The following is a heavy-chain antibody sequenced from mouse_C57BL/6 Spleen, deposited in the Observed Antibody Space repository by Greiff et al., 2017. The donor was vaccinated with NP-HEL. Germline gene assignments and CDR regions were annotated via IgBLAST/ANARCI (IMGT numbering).Heavy chain of an antibody. CDR1: GYTFTSYW. V-gene: IGHV1-52*01. D-gene: IGHD1-1*01. CDR2: IDPSDSET. Sequence: QVQLKQPGAELVRPGSSVKLSCKASGYTFTSYWMHWVKQRPIQGLEWIGNIDPSDSETHYNQKFKDKATLTVDKSSSTSYMQLSSRTSEDSAVYYCARPSDYYGSSYVGWYFDVWGTGTTVTVSS. J-gene: IGHJ1*03. CDR3: ARPSDYYGSSYVGWYFDV.